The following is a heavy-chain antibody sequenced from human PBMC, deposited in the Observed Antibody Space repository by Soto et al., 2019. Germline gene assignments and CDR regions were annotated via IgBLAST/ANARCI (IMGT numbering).Heavy chain of an antibody. J-gene: IGHJ4*02. Sequence: QVQLVQSGAEEKKPGASVKVSCKASGYTFTSYAMHWVRQAPGQRLEWMGWINAGNGDTKYSQKXXGXXTITRDTSASTAYMELSSLRSEDTAVYYCARAWVVVTAPDYWGQGTLVTVSS. CDR3: ARAWVVVTAPDY. V-gene: IGHV1-3*05. D-gene: IGHD2-21*02. CDR2: INAGNGDT. CDR1: GYTFTSYA.